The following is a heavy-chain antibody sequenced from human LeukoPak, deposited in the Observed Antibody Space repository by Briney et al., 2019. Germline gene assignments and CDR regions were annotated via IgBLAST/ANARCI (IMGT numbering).Heavy chain of an antibody. J-gene: IGHJ4*02. CDR1: GYTLTELS. V-gene: IGHV1-24*01. D-gene: IGHD3-22*01. CDR2: FDPEDGET. Sequence: ASVKVSCKVSGYTLTELSMHWVRQAPGKGLEWMGGFDPEDGETIYAQKFQGRVTITADESTSTAYMELSSLRSEDTAVYYCARDYDSSGYGYWGQGTLVTVSS. CDR3: ARDYDSSGYGY.